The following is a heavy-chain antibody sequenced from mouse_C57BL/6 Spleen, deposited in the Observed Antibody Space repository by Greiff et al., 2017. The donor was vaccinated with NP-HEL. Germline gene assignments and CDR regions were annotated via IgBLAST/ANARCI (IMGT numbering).Heavy chain of an antibody. CDR3: ARWGDYDYFDY. J-gene: IGHJ2*01. D-gene: IGHD2-4*01. V-gene: IGHV1-52*01. CDR2: IDPSDSET. CDR1: GYTFTSYW. Sequence: QVQLQQPGAELVRPGSSVKLSCKASGYTFTSYWMHWVKQRPIQGLEWIGNIDPSDSETHYNQKFKDKATLTVDKSSSTAYMQLSSLTSEDSAVYYCARWGDYDYFDYWGQGTTLTVSS.